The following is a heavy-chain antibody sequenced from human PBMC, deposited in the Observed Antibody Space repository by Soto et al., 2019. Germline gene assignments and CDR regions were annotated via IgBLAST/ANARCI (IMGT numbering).Heavy chain of an antibody. CDR3: GRSVVGATGEILNIAMDV. D-gene: IGHD1-26*01. V-gene: IGHV1-3*01. CDR2: IKPARGHT. CDR1: GYTFTTYA. Sequence: QVQLVQSGAEVKKPGASVKVSCKASGYTFTTYALHWVRQAPAQRPAWMGWIKPARGHTKYSKKFQDRVTITRDTAASTGYMELSSLRSEDTAVYYCGRSVVGATGEILNIAMDVWGQATTGTLSS. J-gene: IGHJ6*02.